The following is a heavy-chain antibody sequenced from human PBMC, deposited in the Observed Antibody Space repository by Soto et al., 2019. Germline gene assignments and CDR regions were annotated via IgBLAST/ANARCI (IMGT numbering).Heavy chain of an antibody. D-gene: IGHD3-22*01. CDR3: ARRLDYYDSSWVDY. V-gene: IGHV4-39*01. Sequence: PSETLSLTCTVSGGSISSSSYYWGWIRQPPGKGLEWIGSIYYSGSTYYNPSLKSRVTISVDTSKNQFSLKLSSVTAADTAVYYCARRLDYYDSSWVDYWGQGTLVTVSS. J-gene: IGHJ4*02. CDR2: IYYSGST. CDR1: GGSISSSSYY.